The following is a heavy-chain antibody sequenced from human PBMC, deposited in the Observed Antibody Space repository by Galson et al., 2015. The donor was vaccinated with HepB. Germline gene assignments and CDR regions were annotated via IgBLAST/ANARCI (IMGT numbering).Heavy chain of an antibody. CDR2: IDPSDSYT. CDR1: GYSFTSYW. J-gene: IGHJ4*02. CDR3: ARHSGYSSSWATIDY. V-gene: IGHV5-10-1*04. Sequence: QSGAEVKKPGESLRISCKGSGYSFTSYWISWVRQMPGKGLEWMGRIDPSDSYTNYSPPFQGQVTISADKSISTAYLQWSSLKASDTAMYYWARHSGYSSSWATIDYWGQGTLVTVSS. D-gene: IGHD6-13*01.